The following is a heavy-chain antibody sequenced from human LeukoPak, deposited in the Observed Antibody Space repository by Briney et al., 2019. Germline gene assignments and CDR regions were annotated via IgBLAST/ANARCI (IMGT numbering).Heavy chain of an antibody. Sequence: GGSLRLSCVASGFTFTNHEMNWVRQAPGKGLERVSYITTSGSTIYYADSVKGRFTISRDNAKNSLYLQMNSLRDEDTALYYCARDGGFGFLAAFDIWGQGTMVTVSS. J-gene: IGHJ3*02. CDR3: ARDGGFGFLAAFDI. CDR2: ITTSGSTI. D-gene: IGHD3-10*01. V-gene: IGHV3-48*03. CDR1: GFTFTNHE.